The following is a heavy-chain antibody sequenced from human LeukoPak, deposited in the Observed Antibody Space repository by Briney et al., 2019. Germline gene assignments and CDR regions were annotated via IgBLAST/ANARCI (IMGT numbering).Heavy chain of an antibody. CDR1: GVTFSNDG. D-gene: IGHD3-22*01. Sequence: PGGALRLSCAASGVTFSNDGMNWGRQAPGEGLEWVSRISGSGGTTYYADSVKGRFTISRDNSKNSLSLQVSSLRAEDTAVYYCAKTNGYYSDWGQGTLVTVSS. V-gene: IGHV3-23*01. CDR2: ISGSGGTT. CDR3: AKTNGYYSD. J-gene: IGHJ4*02.